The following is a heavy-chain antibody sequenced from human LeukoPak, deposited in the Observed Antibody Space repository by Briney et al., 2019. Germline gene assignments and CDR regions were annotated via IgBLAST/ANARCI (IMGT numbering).Heavy chain of an antibody. D-gene: IGHD1-26*01. CDR2: IKLDVSKT. J-gene: IGHJ3*02. CDR1: GFTFSSYW. Sequence: PGGSLRLSCAASGFTFSSYWMTRVRQAPGKGLEWVANIKLDVSKTYYADSVKGRFTISRDNAKRSLYLQMNSLRAEDTAVYYCARDGELGSPADAFDIWGQGTMVTVSS. CDR3: ARDGELGSPADAFDI. V-gene: IGHV3-7*01.